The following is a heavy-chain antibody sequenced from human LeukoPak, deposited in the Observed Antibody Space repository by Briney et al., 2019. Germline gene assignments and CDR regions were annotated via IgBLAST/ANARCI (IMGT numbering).Heavy chain of an antibody. CDR3: ARHANYYGSGRWFDP. D-gene: IGHD3-10*01. V-gene: IGHV5-51*01. CDR1: GYSFTTYW. Sequence: GESLKISCKASGYSFTTYWIGWVRQMPGKGLEWMGIIYPGDSDTRYSPSFQGQVTISADISISTAYLQWSSLKASDTAMYYCARHANYYGSGRWFDPWGQGTLVIVSS. CDR2: IYPGDSDT. J-gene: IGHJ5*02.